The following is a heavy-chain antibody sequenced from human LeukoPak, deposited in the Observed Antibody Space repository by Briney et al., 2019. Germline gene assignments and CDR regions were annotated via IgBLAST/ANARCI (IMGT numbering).Heavy chain of an antibody. J-gene: IGHJ5*02. CDR2: INHSGST. D-gene: IGHD6-13*01. CDR3: ASISLVRIPAAVDNWFDP. Sequence: SETLTLTCAVYGGSFSGYYWRWIRQPPGKGLEWIGEINHSGSTNYNPSLKRRVTISVYTSNNQFSLKLSSVAAADTAVYYCASISLVRIPAAVDNWFDPWGQGTLVTVSS. CDR1: GGSFSGYY. V-gene: IGHV4-34*01.